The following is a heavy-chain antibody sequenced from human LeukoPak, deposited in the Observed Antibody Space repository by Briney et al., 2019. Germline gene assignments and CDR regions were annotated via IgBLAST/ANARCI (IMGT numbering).Heavy chain of an antibody. D-gene: IGHD1-26*01. CDR1: GGSISSSSHY. V-gene: IGHV4-39*01. CDR3: ARHQDGSSLFDY. CDR2: IYYSGTT. Sequence: SETLSLTCTVSGGSISSSSHYWGWIRQPPGKGLEWIGSIYYSGTTYYNPSLKRRVTISVDTSNNQFSLRLSSLTAADTAVYYCARHQDGSSLFDYWGQGTLVTVSS. J-gene: IGHJ4*02.